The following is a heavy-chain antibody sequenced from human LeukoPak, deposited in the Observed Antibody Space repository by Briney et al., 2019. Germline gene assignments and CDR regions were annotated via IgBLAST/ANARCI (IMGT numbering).Heavy chain of an antibody. CDR1: GFNVNNAW. CDR2: IRSKIDGGAT. CDR3: YTSITDY. J-gene: IGHJ4*02. Sequence: AGGSLRLSCAASGFNVNNAWMSWVRQAPGKGLEWVSRIRSKIDGGATDYAAPVKGRFTISRDDSKNTLYLQINSLKIEDTAMYYCYTSITDYWGQGTLVTVSS. D-gene: IGHD2-21*01. V-gene: IGHV3-15*07.